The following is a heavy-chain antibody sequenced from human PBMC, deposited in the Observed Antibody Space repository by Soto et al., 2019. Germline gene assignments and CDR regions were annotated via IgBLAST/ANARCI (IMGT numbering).Heavy chain of an antibody. CDR3: VGGQYYFDY. CDR2: ISYDGSNK. D-gene: IGHD3-10*01. CDR1: GFPFTAYG. Sequence: QVQLVESGGGVVQPGNSLRLSCAASGFPFTAYGMHWVREGPGKGLEWVAVISYDGSNKFDADSVKGRFTISRDNSKNTLYLQMNSLSPEDTALYYCVGGQYYFDYRGQGTLVTVSS. J-gene: IGHJ4*02. V-gene: IGHV3-30*03.